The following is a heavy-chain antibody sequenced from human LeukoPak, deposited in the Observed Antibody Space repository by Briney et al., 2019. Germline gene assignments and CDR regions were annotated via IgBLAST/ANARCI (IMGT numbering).Heavy chain of an antibody. CDR2: IYTSGST. CDR3: ARDDHYDFWSGYIVY. V-gene: IGHV4-61*02. J-gene: IGHJ4*02. CDR1: GGSISSGGYY. Sequence: PSETLSLTCTVSGGSISSGGYYWSWIRQPAGKGLEWIGRIYTSGSTNYNLSLKSRVTISVDTSKNQFSLKLSSVTAADTAVYYCARDDHYDFWSGYIVYWGQGTLVTVSS. D-gene: IGHD3-3*01.